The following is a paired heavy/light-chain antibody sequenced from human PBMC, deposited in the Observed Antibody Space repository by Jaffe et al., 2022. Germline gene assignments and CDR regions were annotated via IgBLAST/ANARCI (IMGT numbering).Heavy chain of an antibody. J-gene: IGHJ4*02. D-gene: IGHD2-15*01. V-gene: IGHV3-23*01. CDR2: ISTSGDRT. CDR3: ARDRVVAATSPFDY. Sequence: EVHLLESGGGFIQPGGSLRLSCAASGFTFSSYAMSWVRQAPGKGLEWVSGISTSGDRTDYADSVKGRFTIFRDKSKNTLYLQMNSLRAEDTAVYYCARDRVVAATSPFDYWGQGTLVTVSS. CDR1: GFTFSSYA.
Light chain of an antibody. Sequence: DIQMTQSPSTLSASVGDRVTITCRASQSISSWLAWYQQKPGKAPKLLIYKASSLESGVPSRFSGSGSGTEFTLTISSLQPDDFATYYCQQYNGYSPYTFGQGTKVEIK. V-gene: IGKV1-5*03. CDR2: KAS. CDR1: QSISSW. CDR3: QQYNGYSPYT. J-gene: IGKJ1*01.